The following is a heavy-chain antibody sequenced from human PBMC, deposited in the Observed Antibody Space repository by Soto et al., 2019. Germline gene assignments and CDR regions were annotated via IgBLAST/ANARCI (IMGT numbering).Heavy chain of an antibody. V-gene: IGHV4-39*01. CDR2: IYYSGST. CDR3: ATSNWFDP. CDR1: GGSISSSIYY. Sequence: PSETLSLTCTVSGGSISSSIYYWGWIRQPPGKGLELIGIIYYSGSTYYNPSLKSRVTISVDTSKNQFSLKLSSVSATDTAVYYCATSNWFDPWGQGTLVTVS. J-gene: IGHJ5*02.